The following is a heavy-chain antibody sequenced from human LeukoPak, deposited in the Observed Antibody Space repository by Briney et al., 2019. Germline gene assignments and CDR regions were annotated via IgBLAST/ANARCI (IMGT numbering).Heavy chain of an antibody. J-gene: IGHJ4*02. CDR3: ARGVVPAAHDY. Sequence: SETLSLTCAVYGGSFSGYYWSCIRQPPGKGLEWIGEINHSGSTNYKPSLKSRVTISVDTSKNQFSLKLSSVTAADTAVYYCARGVVPAAHDYCGQGTLVTVSS. V-gene: IGHV4-34*01. CDR2: INHSGST. CDR1: GGSFSGYY. D-gene: IGHD2-2*01.